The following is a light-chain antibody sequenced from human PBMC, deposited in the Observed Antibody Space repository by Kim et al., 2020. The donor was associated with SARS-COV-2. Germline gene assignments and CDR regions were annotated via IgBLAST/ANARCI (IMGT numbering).Light chain of an antibody. V-gene: IGLV2-23*02. J-gene: IGLJ2*01. CDR3: CSYAGSSTLV. Sequence: GQSITISCNGTSSDVGSYNLVSWYQQHPGKAPKLMIYEVSKRPSGVSNRFSGSKSGNTASLTISGLQAEYEADYYCCSYAGSSTLVFGGGTKLTVL. CDR1: SSDVGSYNL. CDR2: EVS.